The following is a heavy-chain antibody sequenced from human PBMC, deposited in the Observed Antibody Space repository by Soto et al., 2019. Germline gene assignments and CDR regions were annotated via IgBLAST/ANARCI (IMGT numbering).Heavy chain of an antibody. D-gene: IGHD6-13*01. CDR3: AKDGIAAARALYLRENAGLDY. V-gene: IGHV3-30*18. CDR1: GFTFSSYG. J-gene: IGHJ4*02. Sequence: GGSLRLSCAASGFTFSSYGMHWVRQAPGKGLEWVAVISYDGSNKYYADSVKGRFTISRDNSKNTLYLQMNSLRAEDTAVYYCAKDGIAAARALYLRENAGLDYWGQGTLVTVSS. CDR2: ISYDGSNK.